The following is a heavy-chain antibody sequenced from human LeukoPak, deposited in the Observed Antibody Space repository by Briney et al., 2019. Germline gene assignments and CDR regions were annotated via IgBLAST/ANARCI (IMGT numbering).Heavy chain of an antibody. J-gene: IGHJ4*02. CDR1: GFTFSSYA. CDR2: ISGSGGST. D-gene: IGHD6-13*01. Sequence: GGSLTLSCAASGFTFSSYAISWVRQPPGKGLEWVSGISGSGGSTYYADSVKGRFTISRDNSKNTLFLQMNSLRAEDTAVYYCAKDFECSGYSSSNFDYWGQGTLVTVSS. V-gene: IGHV3-23*01. CDR3: AKDFECSGYSSSNFDY.